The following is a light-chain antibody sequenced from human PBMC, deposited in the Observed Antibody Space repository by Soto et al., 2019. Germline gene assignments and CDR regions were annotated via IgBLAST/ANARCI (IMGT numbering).Light chain of an antibody. CDR2: DAS. CDR3: QQYNSYSKT. Sequence: DIQLTQSPSFLSASVGDRVTITCRASQDITSYLAWYQQKPGKAPNLLIYDASSLESGVPSRFSGSGSGTEFTLTISSLQPDDFATYYCQQYNSYSKTFGQGTKVDIK. CDR1: QDITSY. J-gene: IGKJ1*01. V-gene: IGKV1-9*01.